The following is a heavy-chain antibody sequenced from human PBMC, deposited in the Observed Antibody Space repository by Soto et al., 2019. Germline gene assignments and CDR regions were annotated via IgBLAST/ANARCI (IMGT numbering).Heavy chain of an antibody. CDR3: ARYCSSTSCRLGAFDI. Sequence: PSETLSLTCTVSGGSISSSSYYWGWIRQPPGKGLEWIGSIYYSGSTYYKPSLKSRVTISVDTSKNQFSLKLSSVTAADTVVYYCARYCSSTSCRLGAFDIWGQGTMVTVSS. V-gene: IGHV4-39*01. D-gene: IGHD2-2*01. CDR2: IYYSGST. CDR1: GGSISSSSYY. J-gene: IGHJ3*02.